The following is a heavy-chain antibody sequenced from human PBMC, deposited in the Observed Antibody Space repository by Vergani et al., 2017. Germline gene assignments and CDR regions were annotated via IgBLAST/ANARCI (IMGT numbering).Heavy chain of an antibody. CDR2: IYYSGST. V-gene: IGHV4-59*01. CDR3: ARGPSFDY. J-gene: IGHJ4*02. Sequence: QVQLQESGPGLVKPSETLSLTCTVSGGSISSYYWSWIRQPPGKGLEWIGYIYYSGSTNYNPSLKSRVTISVDTSENQFSLKLSSVTAADTAVYYCARGPSFDYWGQGTLVTVSS. CDR1: GGSISSYY.